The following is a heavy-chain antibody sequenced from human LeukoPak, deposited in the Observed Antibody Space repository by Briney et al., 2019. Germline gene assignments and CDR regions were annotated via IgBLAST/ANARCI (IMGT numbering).Heavy chain of an antibody. Sequence: SLRLSCAASGFTFDDYAMHWVRQAPGKGLEWVSGISWNSGNIGYADSVKGRFTISRDNAKDSLYLQMNSLRAEDTALYYCAEERRRSSSSGLVDYWGQGTLVTVSS. CDR3: AEERRRSSSSGLVDY. D-gene: IGHD6-6*01. V-gene: IGHV3-9*01. CDR2: ISWNSGNI. CDR1: GFTFDDYA. J-gene: IGHJ4*02.